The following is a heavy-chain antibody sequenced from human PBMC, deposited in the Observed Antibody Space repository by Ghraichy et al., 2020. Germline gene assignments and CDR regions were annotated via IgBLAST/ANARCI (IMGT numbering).Heavy chain of an antibody. V-gene: IGHV4-34*01. D-gene: IGHD3-3*01. CDR3: ARGLYDFWSGYSPVWFDP. Sequence: SETLSLTCAVYGGSFSGYYWSWIRQPPGKGLEWIGEINHSGSTNYNPSLKSRVTISVDTSKNQFSLKLSSVTAADTAVYYCARGLYDFWSGYSPVWFDPWGQGTLVTVSS. CDR2: INHSGST. CDR1: GGSFSGYY. J-gene: IGHJ5*02.